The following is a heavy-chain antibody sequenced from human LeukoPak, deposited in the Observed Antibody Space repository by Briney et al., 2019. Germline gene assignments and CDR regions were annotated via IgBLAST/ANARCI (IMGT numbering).Heavy chain of an antibody. Sequence: GSSLRLSCAASGFTFSSYAMHWVRQAPGKGLEWVAVISCDGSNKYYADSVKGRFTISRDNSKNTLYLQMNSLRAEDTAVYYCARDFGDIVVVPAAISVGFDYWGQGTLVTVSS. D-gene: IGHD2-2*01. J-gene: IGHJ4*02. CDR3: ARDFGDIVVVPAAISVGFDY. CDR2: ISCDGSNK. V-gene: IGHV3-30-3*01. CDR1: GFTFSSYA.